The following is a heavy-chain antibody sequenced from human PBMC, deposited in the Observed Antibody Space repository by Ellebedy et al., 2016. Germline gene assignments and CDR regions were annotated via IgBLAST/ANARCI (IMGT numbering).Heavy chain of an antibody. CDR1: GYTFTGYY. D-gene: IGHD5-12*01. Sequence: ASVKVSXXASGYTFTGYYMHWVRQAPGQGLEWMGWINPNSGGTNYAQKFQGRVTMTRDTSISTAYMELSRLRSDDTAVYYCASAGVVATLEYYYGMDVWGQGTTVTVSS. J-gene: IGHJ6*02. CDR3: ASAGVVATLEYYYGMDV. CDR2: INPNSGGT. V-gene: IGHV1-2*02.